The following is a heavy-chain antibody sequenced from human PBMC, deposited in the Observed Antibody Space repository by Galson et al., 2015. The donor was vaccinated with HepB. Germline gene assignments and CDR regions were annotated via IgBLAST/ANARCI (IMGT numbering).Heavy chain of an antibody. CDR1: GFTFSSYA. Sequence: SLRLSCAASGFTFSSYAMSWVRQAPGKGLEWVSVIYSGGSTYYADSVKGRFTISRDNSKNTLYLQMNSLRAEDTAVYYCARDVAMVTWGQGTMVTVSS. CDR2: IYSGGST. CDR3: ARDVAMVT. J-gene: IGHJ3*01. D-gene: IGHD5-18*01. V-gene: IGHV3-66*02.